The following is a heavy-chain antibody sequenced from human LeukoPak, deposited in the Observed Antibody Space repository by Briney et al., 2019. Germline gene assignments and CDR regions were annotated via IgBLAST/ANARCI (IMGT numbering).Heavy chain of an antibody. CDR2: INSDGNNT. CDR1: GFTFSSYW. D-gene: IGHD5-18*01. Sequence: PGGSLRLSCAASGFTFSSYWMHWVRQAPGKGLVWVSRINSDGNNTRSADSVKGRFTISRDNAKNTLYLQMNSLRAEDTAVYYCARDGGTAMVTEYWGQGTLVTVSS. V-gene: IGHV3-74*01. J-gene: IGHJ4*02. CDR3: ARDGGTAMVTEY.